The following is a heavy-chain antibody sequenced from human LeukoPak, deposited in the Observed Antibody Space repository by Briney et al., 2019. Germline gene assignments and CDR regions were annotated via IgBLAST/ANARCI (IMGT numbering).Heavy chain of an antibody. V-gene: IGHV3-30*18. CDR1: GFTFSSYG. D-gene: IGHD3-16*02. Sequence: GRSLRLSCAASGFTFSSYGMHWVRQAPGKGLEWVAFISYDGRDKYYAASVKGRFTISRDNPKDTLYLQMNRLRASDTAVYYCAKDYDYVWGSFRHIDYWGQGTLVTVSS. CDR3: AKDYDYVWGSFRHIDY. J-gene: IGHJ4*02. CDR2: ISYDGRDK.